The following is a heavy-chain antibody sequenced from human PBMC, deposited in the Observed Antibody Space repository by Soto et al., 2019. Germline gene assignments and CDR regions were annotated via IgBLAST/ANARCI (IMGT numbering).Heavy chain of an antibody. J-gene: IGHJ6*02. CDR1: GYSFTSYW. Sequence: GESLKISCKGSGYSFTSYWISWVRQMPGKGLEWMGRIDPSDSYTNYSPSFQGHVTISADKSISTAYLQWSSLKASDTAMYYCARRVVWFGDLSNGMDVWRQGTTVTVCS. V-gene: IGHV5-10-1*01. CDR3: ARRVVWFGDLSNGMDV. D-gene: IGHD3-10*01. CDR2: IDPSDSYT.